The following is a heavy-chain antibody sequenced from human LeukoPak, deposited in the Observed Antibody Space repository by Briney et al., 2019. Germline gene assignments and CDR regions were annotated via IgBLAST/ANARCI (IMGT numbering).Heavy chain of an antibody. V-gene: IGHV3-21*01. CDR2: ISSSSNYI. J-gene: IGHJ4*02. Sequence: GGSLRLSCAASGFTFSSYSMNWVRQAPGKGLEWVSSISSSSNYIYYADSLKGRFTISRDNAKNSLYLQMNSLRAGDTAVYYCASDLGYWGQGTLVTVPS. CDR1: GFTFSSYS. CDR3: ASDLGY.